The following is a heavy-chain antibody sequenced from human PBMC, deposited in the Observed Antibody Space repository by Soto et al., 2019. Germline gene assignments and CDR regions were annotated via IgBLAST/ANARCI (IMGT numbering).Heavy chain of an antibody. V-gene: IGHV3-23*01. Sequence: GGSLRLSCTASGFTFSSYAMNWVRQAPGKGLEWVSVISGSGGSTYYADSVKGRFTISRDDSKNTLSLQMDSLKSEDTGLYHCTTDRGITELVIFASWGLGTLVTVSS. CDR2: ISGSGGST. J-gene: IGHJ4*02. CDR3: TTDRGITELVIFAS. CDR1: GFTFSSYA. D-gene: IGHD1-7*01.